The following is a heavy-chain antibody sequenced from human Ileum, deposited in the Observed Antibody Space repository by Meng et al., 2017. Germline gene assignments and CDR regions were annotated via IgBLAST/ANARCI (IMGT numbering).Heavy chain of an antibody. D-gene: IGHD6-19*01. V-gene: IGHV3-23*01. Sequence: GESLKISCEASGFTFSNYAMSWVRRAPGKGLEWVSAISGSGGSTYYADSVKGRFTISRDNSDNTLYLQMNSLRAEDTAVYYCAKARDSSGSRGGGFDYWGQGTLVTVSS. J-gene: IGHJ4*02. CDR2: ISGSGGST. CDR1: GFTFSNYA. CDR3: AKARDSSGSRGGGFDY.